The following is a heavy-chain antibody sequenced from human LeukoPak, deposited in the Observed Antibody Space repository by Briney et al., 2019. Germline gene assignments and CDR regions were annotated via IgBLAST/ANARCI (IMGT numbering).Heavy chain of an antibody. D-gene: IGHD2-2*01. J-gene: IGHJ5*02. CDR2: TYYRSTWYN. CDR3: ARRLTQYDCFDP. Sequence: SQTLSLACAISGDSVSSNSVTWNWIRQSPSRGLEWLGRTYYRSTWYNDYAVSVRGRITVNPDTSKNQFSLHPNSVTPEDTAVYYCARRLTQYDCFDPWGQGILVTVSS. V-gene: IGHV6-1*01. CDR1: GDSVSSNSVT.